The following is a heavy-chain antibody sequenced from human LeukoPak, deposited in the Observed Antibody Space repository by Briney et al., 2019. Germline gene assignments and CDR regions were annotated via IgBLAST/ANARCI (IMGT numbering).Heavy chain of an antibody. CDR3: ARVPYYYDSSGYRLGLYFDY. D-gene: IGHD3-22*01. J-gene: IGHJ4*02. Sequence: PSETLSLTCTVSGGSISSGGYYWSWIRQHPGKGLEWIGYIYYSGSTYYNPSLKSRATISVDTSKNQFSLKLSSVTAADTAVYYCARVPYYYDSSGYRLGLYFDYWGQGTLVTVSS. CDR1: GGSISSGGYY. V-gene: IGHV4-31*03. CDR2: IYYSGST.